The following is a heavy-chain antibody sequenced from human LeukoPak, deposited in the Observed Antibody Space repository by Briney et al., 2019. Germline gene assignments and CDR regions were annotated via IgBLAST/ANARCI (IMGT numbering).Heavy chain of an antibody. Sequence: GSLRLSCAASGFTFDDYAMHWIRQPPGKGLEWIGYIYYSGSTNYNPSLKSRVTISVDKSKNQFSLKLSSVTAADTAVYYCARVYSSSPNYYYYYMDVWGKGTTVTVSS. V-gene: IGHV4-59*01. CDR2: IYYSGST. D-gene: IGHD6-6*01. J-gene: IGHJ6*03. CDR3: ARVYSSSPNYYYYYMDV. CDR1: GFTFDDYA.